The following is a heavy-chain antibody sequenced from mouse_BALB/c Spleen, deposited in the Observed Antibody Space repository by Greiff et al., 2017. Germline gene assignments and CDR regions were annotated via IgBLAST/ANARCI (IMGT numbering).Heavy chain of an antibody. V-gene: IGHV1S135*01. J-gene: IGHJ4*01. Sequence: VQLQQSGPELVKPGASVKVSCKASGYAFTSYNMYWVKQSHGKSLEWIGYIDPYNGGTSYNQKFKGKATLTVDKSSSTAYMHLNSLTSEDSAVYYCARGDGYYGNYEGAMDYWGQGTSVTVSS. CDR2: IDPYNGGT. CDR1: GYAFTSYN. CDR3: ARGDGYYGNYEGAMDY. D-gene: IGHD2-1*01.